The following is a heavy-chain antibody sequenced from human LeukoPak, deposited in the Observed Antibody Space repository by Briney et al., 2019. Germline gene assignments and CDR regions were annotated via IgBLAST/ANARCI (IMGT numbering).Heavy chain of an antibody. J-gene: IGHJ4*02. CDR2: IYSGGST. CDR1: GFTVSSNY. Sequence: GGSLRLSCAASGFTVSSNYMSWVRQAPGKGLGWVSVIYSGGSTYYADSVKGRFTISRDNSKNTLYLQMNSLRAEDTAVYYWAGLPAYYYDTSGFYFDYWGQGTLVTVSS. CDR3: AGLPAYYYDTSGFYFDY. D-gene: IGHD3-22*01. V-gene: IGHV3-66*04.